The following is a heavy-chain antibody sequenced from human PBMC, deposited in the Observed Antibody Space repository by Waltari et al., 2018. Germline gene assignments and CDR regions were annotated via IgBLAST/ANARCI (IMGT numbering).Heavy chain of an antibody. J-gene: IGHJ4*02. CDR2: IYYSGST. CDR1: GGSISSSSYY. Sequence: QVQLQESGPGLVKPSETLSLTCTVSGGSISSSSYYWGWIRQPPGKGLEWIGSIYYSGSTYYNPSLKSRVTISVDTSKNQFSLKLSSVTAADTAVYYCARQSSSLDSFDYWGQGTLVTVSS. CDR3: ARQSSSLDSFDY. D-gene: IGHD6-6*01. V-gene: IGHV4-39*01.